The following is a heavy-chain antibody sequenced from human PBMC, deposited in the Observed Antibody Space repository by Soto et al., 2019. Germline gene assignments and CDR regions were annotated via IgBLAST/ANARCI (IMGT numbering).Heavy chain of an antibody. Sequence: GGSLRLSCAASGFTFSSYAMSWVRQAPGKGLEWVSAISGSGGSTYYADSVKGRFTISRDNSKNTLYLQMNSLRAEDTAVYYCAKDQVRGDRSYNYGMDVWGQGTTVTVSS. V-gene: IGHV3-23*01. CDR3: AKDQVRGDRSYNYGMDV. CDR1: GFTFSSYA. CDR2: ISGSGGST. J-gene: IGHJ6*02. D-gene: IGHD2-2*02.